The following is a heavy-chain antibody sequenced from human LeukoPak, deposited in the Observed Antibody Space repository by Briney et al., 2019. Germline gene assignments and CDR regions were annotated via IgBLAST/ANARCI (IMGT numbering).Heavy chain of an antibody. J-gene: IGHJ4*02. CDR1: GFTFSVFE. CDR2: ISSTGSYT. D-gene: IGHD1-14*01. Sequence: QAGGSLRLSCAASGFTFSVFEMNWIRQAPGKGLEWVSYISSTGSYTYYADSVKGRFTISRDNAKNSLYLQMNSLRAEDTAVYYCAIGGSYRNRLYDYWGQGTLVTVSS. V-gene: IGHV3-48*03. CDR3: AIGGSYRNRLYDY.